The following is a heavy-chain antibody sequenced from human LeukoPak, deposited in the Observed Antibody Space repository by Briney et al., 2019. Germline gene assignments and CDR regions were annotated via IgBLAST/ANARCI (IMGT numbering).Heavy chain of an antibody. D-gene: IGHD6-13*01. CDR1: GFIFSSYG. CDR2: ISYDGRNQ. J-gene: IGHJ4*02. Sequence: GGSLRLSCEASGFIFSSYGFHWVRQAPGKGLEWVTLISYDGRNQYYGQSVKGRFIISRDNAKNSLYLQMNSLRAEDTAVYYCARTAEYSSGWSDYWGQGTLVTVSS. CDR3: ARTAEYSSGWSDY. V-gene: IGHV3-30*03.